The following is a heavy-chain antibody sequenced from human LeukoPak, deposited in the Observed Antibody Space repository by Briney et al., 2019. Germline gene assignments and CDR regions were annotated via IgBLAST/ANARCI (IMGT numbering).Heavy chain of an antibody. D-gene: IGHD6-13*01. CDR3: ARDLVAAAAAHYYDY. CDR2: IKQDGSEK. V-gene: IGHV3-7*01. Sequence: GSLRLSCAASGFTFSSYWMSWVRQAPGKGLEWVANIKQDGSEKYYVDSVKGRFTISRDNAKNSLYLQMNSLRAEDTAVYYCARDLVAAAAAHYYDYWGQGTLVTVSS. J-gene: IGHJ4*02. CDR1: GFTFSSYW.